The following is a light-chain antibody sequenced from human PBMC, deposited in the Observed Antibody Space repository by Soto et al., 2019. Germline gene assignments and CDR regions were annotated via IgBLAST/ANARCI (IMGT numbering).Light chain of an antibody. CDR1: HSVSSSY. J-gene: IGKJ2*01. Sequence: EIVLTQSPGTLSLSPGERATLSCRASHSVSSSYLAWYQQKPGHAPRLLIYGASSRATGIPDRFSGSGSGTDSTLTISILEPKDSAVYYCQQYGSSPPYTFGQGTKLEIK. CDR2: GAS. V-gene: IGKV3-20*01. CDR3: QQYGSSPPYT.